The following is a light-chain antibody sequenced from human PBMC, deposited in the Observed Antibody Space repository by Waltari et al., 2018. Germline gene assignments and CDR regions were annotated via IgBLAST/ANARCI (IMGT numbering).Light chain of an antibody. CDR2: EVS. CDR3: SSFAGSSQML. Sequence: QSALTQPPSASGSPGQSVTISCTGTSSDVGGFDSVSWYQQPPGKVPRLMIYEVSKRPSGVPDRFSGSKSGNTAYLTVSGLQVEDEADYYCSSFAGSSQMLFGGGTKLTVL. CDR1: SSDVGGFDS. V-gene: IGLV2-8*01. J-gene: IGLJ2*01.